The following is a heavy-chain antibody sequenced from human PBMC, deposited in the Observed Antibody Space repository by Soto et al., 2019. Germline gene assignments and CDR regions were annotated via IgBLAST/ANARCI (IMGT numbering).Heavy chain of an antibody. D-gene: IGHD4-4*01. CDR1: GFTFSTYP. CDR2: ISGSGIST. Sequence: RLCCAASGFTFSTYPMSWVRQAPGKGLEWVSGISGSGISTYYTDSVKGRFTISRDNSKNTVFLQMNSLRDEDTAVYYCVKPPVITASYYYYDMDVWGQGXTVTVYS. J-gene: IGHJ6*02. CDR3: VKPPVITASYYYYDMDV. V-gene: IGHV3-23*01.